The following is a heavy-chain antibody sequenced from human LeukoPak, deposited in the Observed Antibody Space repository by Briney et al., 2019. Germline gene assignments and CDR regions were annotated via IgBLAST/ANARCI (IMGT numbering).Heavy chain of an antibody. V-gene: IGHV4-34*01. Sequence: KSSETLSLTCAVYGGSFSGYYWSWIRQPPGKGLEWIGSIYYSGSTYYNPSLKSRVTISVDTSKNQFSLKLSSVTAADTAVYYCASTVPIAVAAGFEYWGQGTLVTVSS. J-gene: IGHJ4*02. D-gene: IGHD6-19*01. CDR3: ASTVPIAVAAGFEY. CDR2: IYYSGST. CDR1: GGSFSGYY.